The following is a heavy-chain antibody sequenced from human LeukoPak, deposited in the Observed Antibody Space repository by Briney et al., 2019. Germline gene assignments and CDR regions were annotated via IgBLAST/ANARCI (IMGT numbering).Heavy chain of an antibody. Sequence: GGSLRLSCAASGFTFSNYWMRWVRQAPGKGLVWVSRINRDGSSTDYLDSVKGRFTISRDNARNTLYLQMNSLRAEDTAVYYCARVPYVFDLWGQGTMVTVSS. CDR3: ARVPYVFDL. CDR1: GFTFSNYW. CDR2: INRDGSST. V-gene: IGHV3-74*01. J-gene: IGHJ3*01.